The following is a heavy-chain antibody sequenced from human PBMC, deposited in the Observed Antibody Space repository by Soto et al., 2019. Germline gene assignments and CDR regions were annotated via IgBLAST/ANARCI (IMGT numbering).Heavy chain of an antibody. V-gene: IGHV1-69*12. Sequence: QVHLVQSGAEVKKPGSSVKVSCKAPGGTFSNHAINWVRQAPGQGLEWMGRIIPIFTTTNYAQKLQGRVTLTADESTITAYLEVSSLKHDDTALYYCAREVAADGTFREDVFDIWGQGTLVTVSS. CDR2: IIPIFTTT. CDR1: GGTFSNHA. D-gene: IGHD6-13*01. J-gene: IGHJ3*02. CDR3: AREVAADGTFREDVFDI.